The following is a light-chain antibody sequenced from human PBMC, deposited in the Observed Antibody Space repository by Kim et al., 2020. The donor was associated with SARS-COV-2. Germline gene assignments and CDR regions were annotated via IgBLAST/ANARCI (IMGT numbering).Light chain of an antibody. CDR1: QSVLYRSSNKNY. CDR2: WAS. J-gene: IGKJ4*01. CDR3: QQYYSTPVT. V-gene: IGKV4-1*01. Sequence: DIVMTQSPDSLAVSLGERATINCKSNQSVLYRSSNKNYLAWYQQKPGQPPKLLIYWASTRESGVPDRFSGSGSGTDFTLTISSLQAEDVAVYYCQQYYSTPVTFGGGTKVDIK.